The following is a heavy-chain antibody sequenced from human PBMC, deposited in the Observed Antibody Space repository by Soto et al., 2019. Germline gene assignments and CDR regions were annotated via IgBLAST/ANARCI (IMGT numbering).Heavy chain of an antibody. J-gene: IGHJ3*02. CDR2: IYPGDSDT. CDR3: ARPSKAVNDAFDI. Sequence: PGEALKISCKGSGYSFTSYWIGWVRQMPGKGLEWMGIIYPGDSDTRYSPSFQGQVTISADKSISTAYLQWSSLKASDTAMYYCARPSKAVNDAFDIWGQGTMVTVSS. V-gene: IGHV5-51*01. D-gene: IGHD6-25*01. CDR1: GYSFTSYW.